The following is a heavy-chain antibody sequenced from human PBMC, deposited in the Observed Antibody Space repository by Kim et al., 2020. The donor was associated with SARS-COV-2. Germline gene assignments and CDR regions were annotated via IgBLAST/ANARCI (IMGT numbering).Heavy chain of an antibody. CDR1: GFTFSDYY. CDR2: IISSSSYT. CDR3: ARVGYEYVWGSYREYYY. J-gene: IGHJ6*01. V-gene: IGHV3-11*05. Sequence: GGTLRLSCAASGFTFSDYYMSWIRQAPGKGLEWVSYIISSSSYTNFAASVKGRFTIARDNAKNSLYRQMNSLRAEDTAVYYCARVGYEYVWGSYREYYY. D-gene: IGHD3-16*02.